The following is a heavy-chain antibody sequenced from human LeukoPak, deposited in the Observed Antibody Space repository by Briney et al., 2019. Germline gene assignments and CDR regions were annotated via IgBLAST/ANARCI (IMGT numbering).Heavy chain of an antibody. CDR3: AKARVKVSYAFDI. CDR1: GGSVSSGSYY. Sequence: SETLSLTCTVSGGSVSSGSYYWSWIRQPPRKGLEWIGYIYYSGSTNYNPSLKSRVTISVDTSKNQFSLKLSSVTAADTAVYYCAKARVKVSYAFDIWGQGTMVTVSS. D-gene: IGHD5/OR15-5a*01. V-gene: IGHV4-61*01. CDR2: IYYSGST. J-gene: IGHJ3*02.